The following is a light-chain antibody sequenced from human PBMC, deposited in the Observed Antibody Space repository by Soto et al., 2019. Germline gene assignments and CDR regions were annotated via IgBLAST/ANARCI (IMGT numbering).Light chain of an antibody. CDR2: DAS. CDR3: QQRSNWPPIT. CDR1: QSVSSY. V-gene: IGKV3-11*01. Sequence: EIVLTQSPATLSLSPGERATLSCRASQSVSSYLAWYQQKPGQAPRLLIYDASNRATGIPARFSGRGSGTDFTLTISSLEPEDFAVYYSQQRSNWPPITFGQGTRLEIK. J-gene: IGKJ5*01.